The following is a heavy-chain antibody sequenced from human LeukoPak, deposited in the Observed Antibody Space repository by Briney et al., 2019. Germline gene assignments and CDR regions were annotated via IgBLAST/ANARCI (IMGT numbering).Heavy chain of an antibody. Sequence: SETLSLTCTVSGGSIISYYGSGIRQPPGRGLEWIGYINYYGGIKYNASLKSRVIISLDTSKNQVSLKVTSVTAADTAVYYCARDRGGPGRFDPWGQGTLVTVSS. J-gene: IGHJ5*02. V-gene: IGHV4-59*01. CDR3: ARDRGGPGRFDP. CDR1: GGSIISYY. CDR2: INYYGGI. D-gene: IGHD3-10*01.